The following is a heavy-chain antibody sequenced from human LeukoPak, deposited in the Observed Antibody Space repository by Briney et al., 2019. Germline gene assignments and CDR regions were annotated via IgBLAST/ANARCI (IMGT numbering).Heavy chain of an antibody. Sequence: SETLSLTCTVSGGSISSYYWSWIRQPPGPGLEGIGYIYYSGSTNYNPSLKSRVTISVDTSKNQFSLKLSSVTAADTAVYYCARDGSDAFDIWGQGTMVTVSS. CDR3: ARDGSDAFDI. D-gene: IGHD3-10*01. CDR2: IYYSGST. V-gene: IGHV4-59*12. CDR1: GGSISSYY. J-gene: IGHJ3*02.